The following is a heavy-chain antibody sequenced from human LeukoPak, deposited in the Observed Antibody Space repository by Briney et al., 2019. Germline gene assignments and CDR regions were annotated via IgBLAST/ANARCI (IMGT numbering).Heavy chain of an antibody. V-gene: IGHV4-34*01. CDR3: ARGPSCSSTSCYGHYYFDY. Sequence: SETLSLTCAVYGGSFSGYYWSWIRQPPGKGLEWIGEINHSGSTNYNPSLKSRVTISVDTSKNQFSLKLSSVTAADTAVYYCARGPSCSSTSCYGHYYFDYWGQGTLVTVSS. D-gene: IGHD2-2*01. CDR2: INHSGST. J-gene: IGHJ4*02. CDR1: GGSFSGYY.